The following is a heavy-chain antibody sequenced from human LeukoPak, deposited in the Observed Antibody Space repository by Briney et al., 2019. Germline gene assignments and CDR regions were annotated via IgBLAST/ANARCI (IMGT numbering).Heavy chain of an antibody. Sequence: GGSLRLSCAASGFTFSSYAMHWVRQAPGKGLEWVALISYDGRNKYYADSVKGRFTISRDNSKNTLYLQVNSLRGEDTAVYYCARGQGGSFYFDYWGQGTLVTVSS. J-gene: IGHJ4*02. V-gene: IGHV3-30*04. D-gene: IGHD1-26*01. CDR2: ISYDGRNK. CDR3: ARGQGGSFYFDY. CDR1: GFTFSSYA.